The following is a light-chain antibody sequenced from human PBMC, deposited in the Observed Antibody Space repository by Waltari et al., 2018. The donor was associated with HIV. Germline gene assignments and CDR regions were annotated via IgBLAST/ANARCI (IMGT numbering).Light chain of an antibody. J-gene: IGLJ1*01. V-gene: IGLV3-19*01. CDR1: SPRRYS. CDR3: DSRDTNDKHHV. CDR2: GKD. Sequence: SSDLTQDPAVSVALGHTVRITCQGDSPRRYSANWYQQKPGQATVVVMYGKDNRPSGIRDRFSGSSSGNTGSLTITGAQAEDEAVYYCDSRDTNDKHHVFGTGTKVTV.